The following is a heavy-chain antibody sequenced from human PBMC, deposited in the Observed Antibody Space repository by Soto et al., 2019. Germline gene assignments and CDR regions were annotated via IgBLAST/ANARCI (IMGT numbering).Heavy chain of an antibody. CDR3: ASRREQDDNYYYYGMDV. V-gene: IGHV5-10-1*01. CDR2: IDPSDSYT. D-gene: IGHD3-9*01. CDR1: GYSFTSYW. J-gene: IGHJ6*02. Sequence: PGESLKISCKGSGYSFTSYWISWVRQMPGKGLEWMGRIDPSDSYTNYSPSFQGHVTISADKSISTAYLQWSSLKASDTAMYYCASRREQDDNYYYYGMDVWGQGTTVTVSS.